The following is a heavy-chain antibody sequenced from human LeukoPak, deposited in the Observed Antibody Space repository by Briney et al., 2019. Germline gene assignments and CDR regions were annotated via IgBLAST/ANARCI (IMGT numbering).Heavy chain of an antibody. V-gene: IGHV3-64*01. CDR2: IDSKGDST. CDR3: ARDFGSPFRAFDI. D-gene: IGHD3-10*01. CDR1: GLKFNIFP. Sequence: PGGSLRLSCAASGLKFNIFPMHWVRQAPGKGLEYVSGIDSKGDSTFYASSVKGRFTISRDNSRNTLYLQMGSLRSEDMAVYYCARDFGSPFRAFDIWGQGTMVTVSS. J-gene: IGHJ3*02.